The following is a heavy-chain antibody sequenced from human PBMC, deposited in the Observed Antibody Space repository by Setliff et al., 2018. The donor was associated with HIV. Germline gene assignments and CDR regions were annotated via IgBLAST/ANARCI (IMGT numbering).Heavy chain of an antibody. CDR2: IYHSGST. D-gene: IGHD3-22*01. V-gene: IGHV4-30-2*03. J-gene: IGHJ5*02. CDR1: GDSIRNGGYS. Sequence: SETLSLTCVVSGDSIRNGGYSWTWIRQPPGKGLEWIGFIYHSGSTYYNPSLKSRVTISVDTSKNQFSLKLSSVTAADAAVYYCASRVYYYDSSGYLREEGFDPWGQGTLVTVSS. CDR3: ASRVYYYDSSGYLREEGFDP.